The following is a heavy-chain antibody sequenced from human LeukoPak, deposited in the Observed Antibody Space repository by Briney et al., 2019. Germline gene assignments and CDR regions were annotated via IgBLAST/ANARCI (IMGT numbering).Heavy chain of an antibody. CDR1: GGSISSYY. Sequence: SETLSLTCTVSGGSISSYYWSWIRQPPGKGLEWIGYIYYSGSTNYNPSLKSRVTISVDTSKNQFSLKVSSVTAADTAVYYCARLGAAVFNWFDPWGQGTLVTVSS. CDR3: ARLGAAVFNWFDP. D-gene: IGHD6-13*01. J-gene: IGHJ5*02. V-gene: IGHV4-59*08. CDR2: IYYSGST.